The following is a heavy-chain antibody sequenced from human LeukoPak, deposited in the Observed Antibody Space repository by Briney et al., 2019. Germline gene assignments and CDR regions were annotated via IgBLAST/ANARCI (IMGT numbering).Heavy chain of an antibody. CDR3: ARAVGPFDY. CDR2: IWIVGSNK. D-gene: IGHD3-16*01. V-gene: IGHV3-33*01. CDR1: GFTFNVYG. J-gene: IGHJ4*02. Sequence: GGSLRLSCAASGFTFNVYGIHWGRQAPGKGLEWVAVIWIVGSNKYYADSVKGRFTISRDNSKDTLYIQMNSLKVEDTAVYYCARAVGPFDYWGQGALVTVSS.